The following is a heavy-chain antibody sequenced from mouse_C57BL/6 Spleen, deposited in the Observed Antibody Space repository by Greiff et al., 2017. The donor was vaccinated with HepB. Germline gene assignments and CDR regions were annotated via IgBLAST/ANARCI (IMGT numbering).Heavy chain of an antibody. CDR1: GYAFSSSW. CDR2: IYPGDGDT. J-gene: IGHJ4*01. CDR3: ARMGYYGSSLYAMDY. V-gene: IGHV1-82*01. D-gene: IGHD1-1*01. Sequence: VQLVESGPELVKPGASVKISCKASGYAFSSSWMNWVKQRPGKGLEWIGRIYPGDGDTNYNGKFKGKATLTADKSSSTAYMQLSSLTSEDSAVYFCARMGYYGSSLYAMDYWGQGTSVTVSS.